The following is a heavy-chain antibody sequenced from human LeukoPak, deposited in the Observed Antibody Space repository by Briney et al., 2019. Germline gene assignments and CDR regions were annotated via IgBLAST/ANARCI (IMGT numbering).Heavy chain of an antibody. Sequence: SETLSLTCTVSGGSISSSIYYWGWIRQPPGKGLEWIGSIYYSGSTYYNPSLKSRVTISADTSKNQFSLKLSSVTAADTAVYYCARDSSTSCYFDYWGQGTLGTVSS. D-gene: IGHD2-2*01. CDR1: GGSISSSIYY. V-gene: IGHV4-39*07. CDR3: ARDSSTSCYFDY. J-gene: IGHJ4*02. CDR2: IYYSGST.